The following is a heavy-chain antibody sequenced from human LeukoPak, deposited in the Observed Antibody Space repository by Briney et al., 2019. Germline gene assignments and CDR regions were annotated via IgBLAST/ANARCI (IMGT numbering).Heavy chain of an antibody. V-gene: IGHV4-38-2*02. D-gene: IGHD1-26*01. CDR3: AGDRFMGETYLGTDY. CDR2: IYYTGST. CDR1: GYSISSGYY. Sequence: PSETLSLTCTVSGYSISSGYYWGWIRKPPGKGLEWTGNIYYTGSTYYNPSLKSRITISLDTSKNQFSLKLSSVTAADTAVYYCAGDRFMGETYLGTDYWGQGTLVTVSS. J-gene: IGHJ4*02.